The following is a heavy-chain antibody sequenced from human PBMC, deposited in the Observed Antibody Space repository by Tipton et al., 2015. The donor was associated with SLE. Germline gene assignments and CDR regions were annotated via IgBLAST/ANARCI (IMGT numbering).Heavy chain of an antibody. CDR2: ISHTGSP. J-gene: IGHJ4*02. CDR3: ARIQLLHYYGSGSYVFDI. Sequence: TLSLTCAVYGGSFRGYSWGWVRQAPGKGLEWIGEISHTGSPNYNPSLKSRVTISIDTSKNQFSLTLNSVIVADTAVYFCARIQLLHYYGSGSYVFDIWGQGSLVTVSS. CDR1: GGSFRGYS. D-gene: IGHD3-10*01. V-gene: IGHV4-34*01.